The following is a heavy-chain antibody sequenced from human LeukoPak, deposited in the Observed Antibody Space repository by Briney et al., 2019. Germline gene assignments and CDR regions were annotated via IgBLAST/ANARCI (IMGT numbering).Heavy chain of an antibody. CDR2: INSDGSST. CDR3: AREAGYSYGLGRYGTDY. CDR1: GFTFSSYW. Sequence: GGSLRLSCAASGFTFSSYWMHWVRRAPGKGLVWVSRINSDGSSTSYADSVKGRFTISRDNAKNTLYLQMNSLRAEDTAVYYCAREAGYSYGLGRYGTDYWGQGTLVTVSS. V-gene: IGHV3-74*01. D-gene: IGHD5-18*01. J-gene: IGHJ4*02.